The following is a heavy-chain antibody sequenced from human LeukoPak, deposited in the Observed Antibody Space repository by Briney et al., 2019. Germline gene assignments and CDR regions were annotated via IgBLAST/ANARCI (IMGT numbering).Heavy chain of an antibody. CDR2: ISSSSSTI. V-gene: IGHV3-48*01. CDR1: GFTFSSYS. CDR3: AKELGSLILREDAFDI. J-gene: IGHJ3*02. Sequence: PGGSLRLSCAASGFTFSSYSMNWVRQAPGKGLEWVSSISSSSSTIYYADSVKGRFTISRDNAKNSLYLQMNSLRAEDTAVYYCAKELGSLILREDAFDIWGQGTMVTVSS. D-gene: IGHD6-25*01.